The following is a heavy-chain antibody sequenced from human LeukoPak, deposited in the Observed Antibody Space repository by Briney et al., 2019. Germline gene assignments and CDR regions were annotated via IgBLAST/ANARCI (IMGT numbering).Heavy chain of an antibody. J-gene: IGHJ4*02. CDR2: ITGSGATT. D-gene: IGHD5-18*01. CDR3: ARDMLLGGYRYAD. Sequence: GGSLRLSCVVSGVTFSSYALTWLRQAPGKGLEWVSTITGSGATTYYADSVKGRFTISRDNSKNTLYLQMNSLRGEDTAVYYCARDMLLGGYRYADWGQGTLVTVSS. CDR1: GVTFSSYA. V-gene: IGHV3-23*01.